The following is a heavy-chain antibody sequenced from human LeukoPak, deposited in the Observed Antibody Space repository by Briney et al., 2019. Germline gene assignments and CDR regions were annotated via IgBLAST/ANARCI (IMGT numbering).Heavy chain of an antibody. CDR2: IYYSGST. J-gene: IGHJ4*02. Sequence: SQTLSLTCTVAGGSISSYYWSWIRQPPGKGLEWIGYIYYSGSTNYNPSLKSRVTISVDTSKNQFSLKLSSVTAADTAVYYCARHKHYYDSSGFGYWGQGTLVTVSS. CDR1: GGSISSYY. V-gene: IGHV4-59*08. CDR3: ARHKHYYDSSGFGY. D-gene: IGHD3-22*01.